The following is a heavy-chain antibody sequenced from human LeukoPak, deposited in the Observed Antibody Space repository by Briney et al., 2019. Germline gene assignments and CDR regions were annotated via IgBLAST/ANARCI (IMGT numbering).Heavy chain of an antibody. D-gene: IGHD6-19*01. Sequence: PSGGSLRLSSTASGFTFGDYAMSWFRQAPGKGLEWVGFIRSKAYGGTTEYAASVKGRFTISRDDSKSIAYLQMNSLKTEDTAVYYCTRDGGFGYPEYSSGWYVWGQGTLVTVSS. V-gene: IGHV3-49*03. CDR1: GFTFGDYA. CDR2: IRSKAYGGTT. J-gene: IGHJ4*02. CDR3: TRDGGFGYPEYSSGWYV.